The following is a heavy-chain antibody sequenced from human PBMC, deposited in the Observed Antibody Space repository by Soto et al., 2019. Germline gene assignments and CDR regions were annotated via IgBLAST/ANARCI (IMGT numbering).Heavy chain of an antibody. CDR2: VSGSGVTT. CDR3: VKGRPRGLNNRNFDF. J-gene: IGHJ4*02. D-gene: IGHD3-10*01. CDR1: GFTLSNFA. V-gene: IGHV3-23*01. Sequence: GSLRLSCATSGFTLSNFAMSWVRQAPGKGLEWVSVVSGSGVTTKYADSVKGRFIISKDTPQNTLSLQMHSLRVEDTGVYYCVKGRPRGLNNRNFDFWGQGSLVTVSS.